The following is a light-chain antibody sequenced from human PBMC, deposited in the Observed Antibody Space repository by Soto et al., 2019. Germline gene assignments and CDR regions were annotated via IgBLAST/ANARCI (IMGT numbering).Light chain of an antibody. CDR1: QDINTY. CDR3: QQSFTVPFT. CDR2: GVV. Sequence: DILMTQSPSSLSASVGDRVSITCRASQDINTYLNWYQQIPGKAPRLLIFGVVSLQSGVPTRFTGGGSGTDFTLTITSLQPEDVATYYCQQSFTVPFTFGPGTKVDL. V-gene: IGKV1-39*01. J-gene: IGKJ3*01.